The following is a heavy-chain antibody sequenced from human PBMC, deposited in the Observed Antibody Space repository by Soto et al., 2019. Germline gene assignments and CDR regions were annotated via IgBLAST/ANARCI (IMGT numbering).Heavy chain of an antibody. D-gene: IGHD4-17*01. CDR2: IYYSGST. J-gene: IGHJ4*02. V-gene: IGHV4-39*01. CDR1: GGSISSSSYY. Sequence: QLQLQESGPGLVKPSETLSLTCTVSGGSISSSSYYWGWIRQPPGKGLEWIGSIYYSGSTYYNPSLKSRVTISVDTSKNQFSLKLSSVTAADTAVYYCARRTTVTNGVDYWGQGTLVTVSS. CDR3: ARRTTVTNGVDY.